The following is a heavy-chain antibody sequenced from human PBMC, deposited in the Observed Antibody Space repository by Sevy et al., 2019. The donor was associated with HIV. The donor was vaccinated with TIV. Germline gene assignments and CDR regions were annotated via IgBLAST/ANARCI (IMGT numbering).Heavy chain of an antibody. V-gene: IGHV3-23*01. J-gene: IGHJ6*02. CDR1: GFTFSSYA. Sequence: GGSLRLSCAADGFTFSSYAMSWVRQAPGKGLEWVSAISGSGGSTYYADSVKGRFTITRDNSKNTLYLQMNSLRAEDTAVYYCAKEGAYYDILTGYNYYYYGMDVWGQGTTVTVSS. CDR3: AKEGAYYDILTGYNYYYYGMDV. D-gene: IGHD3-9*01. CDR2: ISGSGGST.